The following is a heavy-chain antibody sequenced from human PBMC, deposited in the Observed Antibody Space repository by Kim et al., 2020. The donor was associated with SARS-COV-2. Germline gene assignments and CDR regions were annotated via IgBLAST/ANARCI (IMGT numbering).Heavy chain of an antibody. D-gene: IGHD3-10*01. CDR1: GFTFSSSW. CDR3: VKGGGSGFS. V-gene: IGHV3-7*01. CDR2: IRHDESEK. Sequence: GGSLRLSCAASGFTFSSSWMTWVRQAPGKGLEWVANIRHDESEKNYVDSSKGRFSISRDNAKNSLYLQMNSLRTEDTAVYYCVKGGGSGFSWGQGILVTVSS. J-gene: IGHJ5*02.